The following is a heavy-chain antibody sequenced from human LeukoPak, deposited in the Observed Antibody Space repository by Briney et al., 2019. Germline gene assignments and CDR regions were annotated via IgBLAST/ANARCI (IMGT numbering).Heavy chain of an antibody. J-gene: IGHJ4*02. D-gene: IGHD3-9*01. CDR3: ARGNILPGYCFDF. CDR1: GGSITGYY. Sequence: SETLSLTCAVYGGSITGYYWSWIRQTPGRGREGGGEIHCTGATSYNPSLKSRATISTDTSKNQFSLSLSSVTAADTAVYYCARGNILPGYCFDFWGQGALVTVSS. CDR2: IHCTGAT. V-gene: IGHV4-34*01.